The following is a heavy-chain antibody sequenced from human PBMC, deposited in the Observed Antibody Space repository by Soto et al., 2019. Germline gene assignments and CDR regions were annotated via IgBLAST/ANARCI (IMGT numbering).Heavy chain of an antibody. J-gene: IGHJ4*02. Sequence: GGSLRLSCVGSGITFRSHAMSWVRQAPGKGLEWVSGISGNAGITYYADSVKGRFTISRDNSKNTLYLQMDSLSDEDTALYYCAKEPYDWNFSRFDSWGQGTLVTVSS. CDR3: AKEPYDWNFSRFDS. D-gene: IGHD1-7*01. V-gene: IGHV3-23*01. CDR1: GITFRSHA. CDR2: ISGNAGIT.